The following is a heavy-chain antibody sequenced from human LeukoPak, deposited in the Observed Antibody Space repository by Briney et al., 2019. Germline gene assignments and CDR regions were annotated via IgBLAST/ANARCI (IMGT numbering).Heavy chain of an antibody. V-gene: IGHV1-46*01. D-gene: IGHD6-19*01. CDR2: INPSGGST. CDR1: GYTFTSYY. J-gene: IGHJ3*02. Sequence: ASVKVSCKASGYTFTSYYMHWVRQAPGQGLEWMGIINPSGGSTSYAQKFQGRVTMTRDMSTSTVYMELSSLRSEDTAVYYCAGIAPLAVAGNRGAFDIWGQGTMVTVSS. CDR3: AGIAPLAVAGNRGAFDI.